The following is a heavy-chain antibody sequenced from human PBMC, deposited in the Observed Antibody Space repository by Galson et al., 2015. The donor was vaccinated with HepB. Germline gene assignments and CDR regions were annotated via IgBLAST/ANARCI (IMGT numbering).Heavy chain of an antibody. CDR2: IYYSGST. CDR1: GGSISSYY. V-gene: IGHV4-59*01. Sequence: TLSLTCTVSGGSISSYYWSWIRQPPGKGLEWIGYIYYSGSTNYNPSLKSRVTISVDTSKNQFSLKLSSVTAADTAVYYCARDGGSSWWGVFDYWGQGTLVTVSS. J-gene: IGHJ4*02. D-gene: IGHD6-13*01. CDR3: ARDGGSSWWGVFDY.